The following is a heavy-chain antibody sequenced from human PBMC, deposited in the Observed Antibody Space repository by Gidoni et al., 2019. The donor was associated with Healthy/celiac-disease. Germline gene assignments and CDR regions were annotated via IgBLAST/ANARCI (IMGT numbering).Heavy chain of an antibody. J-gene: IGHJ5*02. V-gene: IGHV4-61*01. D-gene: IGHD3-22*01. CDR1: GGSVSSGSYY. Sequence: QVQLQESGPGLVKPSETLSLTCTVSGGSVSSGSYYWRWHRQPPGKGLEWIGYLYYSGSTNYNPSLKSRVTISVETSNNQFALKLSSVTAADTAVYYCARYSPNDSSGGGRWFDPLGQGTLVTVSS. CDR3: ARYSPNDSSGGGRWFDP. CDR2: LYYSGST.